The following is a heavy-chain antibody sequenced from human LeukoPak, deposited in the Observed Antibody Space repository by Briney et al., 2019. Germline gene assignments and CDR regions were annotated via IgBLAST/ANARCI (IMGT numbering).Heavy chain of an antibody. CDR1: AYTFTSYG. D-gene: IGHD4-11*01. CDR2: ISAYNGKT. V-gene: IGHV1-18*01. J-gene: IGHJ6*02. Sequence: ASVKVSCKASAYTFTSYGVSWVRQVPGLGLEWMGWISAYNGKTKYAQKLQGRVTMTTETSTSTAYMELRSLRSDDTAVYYSARDRIDYRYYVDYYYYGMDVWGQGTTVTVSS. CDR3: ARDRIDYRYYVDYYYYGMDV.